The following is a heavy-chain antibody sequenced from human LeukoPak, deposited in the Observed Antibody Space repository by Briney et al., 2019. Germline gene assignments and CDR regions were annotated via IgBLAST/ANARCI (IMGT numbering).Heavy chain of an antibody. Sequence: GGSLRLSCAASGFTFSNAWMAWVRQAPGKGLEWVANINQDGSTKQYVDSVRGRFTISRDNAKNSLYLQMNSLRAEDTGLYHCARDRRSPYSAYDWGHLDSWGQGTLVAVSS. CDR3: ARDRRSPYSAYDWGHLDS. CDR1: GFTFSNAW. D-gene: IGHD5-12*01. V-gene: IGHV3-7*01. J-gene: IGHJ4*02. CDR2: INQDGSTK.